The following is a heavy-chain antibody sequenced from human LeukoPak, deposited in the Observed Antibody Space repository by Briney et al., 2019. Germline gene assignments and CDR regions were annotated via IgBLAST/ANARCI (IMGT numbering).Heavy chain of an antibody. CDR1: GYTFTSYG. D-gene: IGHD6-13*01. V-gene: IGHV1-18*01. Sequence: ASVKVSCKASGYTFTSYGISWVRQAPGQGLEGMGWISAYNGNTNYAQKLQGRVTMTTDTSTSTAYMELRSLRSDDTAVYYCARETYSSSWTYYYYYYGMDVWGQGTTVTVSS. J-gene: IGHJ6*02. CDR2: ISAYNGNT. CDR3: ARETYSSSWTYYYYYYGMDV.